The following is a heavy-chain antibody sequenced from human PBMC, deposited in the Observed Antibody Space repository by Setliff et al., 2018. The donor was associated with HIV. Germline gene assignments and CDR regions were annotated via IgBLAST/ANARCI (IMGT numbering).Heavy chain of an antibody. CDR3: AGMYSGYDWSPAGARTRYFDY. D-gene: IGHD5-12*01. J-gene: IGHJ4*02. CDR1: GYSISSGYY. Sequence: PSETLSLTCAVSGYSISSGYYWGWIRQPPGKGLEWIGSIYHSGSTYYNPSLKSRVTISVDTSKNQLSLKLSSVTAADTAVYYCAGMYSGYDWSPAGARTRYFDYWGQGTPVTVSS. CDR2: IYHSGST. V-gene: IGHV4-38-2*01.